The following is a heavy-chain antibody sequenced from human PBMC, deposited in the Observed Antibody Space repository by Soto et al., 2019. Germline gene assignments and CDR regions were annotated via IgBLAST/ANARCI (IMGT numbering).Heavy chain of an antibody. CDR1: GFTFSRFW. CDR2: INTEGSST. Sequence: EVQLVESGGGLVQPGGSLRLSCAASGFTFSRFWMHWVRQAPGKGLVWVSRINTEGSSTTYADSVKGRFTISRDNAKNALYLQMDRLRAEDTGVYYCTRDPGAYSSTWSVYFDSWGQGTLVTVSS. V-gene: IGHV3-74*01. J-gene: IGHJ4*02. D-gene: IGHD6-13*01. CDR3: TRDPGAYSSTWSVYFDS.